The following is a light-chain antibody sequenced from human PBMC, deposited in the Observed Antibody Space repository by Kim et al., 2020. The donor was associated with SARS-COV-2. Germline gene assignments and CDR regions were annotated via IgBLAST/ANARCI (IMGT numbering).Light chain of an antibody. Sequence: GQRVTNACSGSRSNIGSKVVNWYQQLPGTAPKLLIYSNDYRPSGVPDRFSGSKSGTSASLDISGLQSEDEADYYCAAWDDSLNGSVFGGGTQLTVL. J-gene: IGLJ3*02. CDR2: SND. CDR1: RSNIGSKV. V-gene: IGLV1-44*01. CDR3: AAWDDSLNGSV.